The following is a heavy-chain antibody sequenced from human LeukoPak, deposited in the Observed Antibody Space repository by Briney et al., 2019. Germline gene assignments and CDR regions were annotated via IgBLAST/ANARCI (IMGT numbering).Heavy chain of an antibody. CDR1: GDSIGYYY. CDR3: ARSNKRGLFDY. V-gene: IGHV4-59*01. D-gene: IGHD3-10*01. J-gene: IGHJ4*02. Sequence: SETLSLTCTVFGDSIGYYYWNWIRHPPGKGLEWIGCIYYYGSTNYNPSLKSRLTLSVDTSKNQFSLNLSSVTAADTAVYYCARSNKRGLFDYWGQGTLVTVSS. CDR2: IYYYGST.